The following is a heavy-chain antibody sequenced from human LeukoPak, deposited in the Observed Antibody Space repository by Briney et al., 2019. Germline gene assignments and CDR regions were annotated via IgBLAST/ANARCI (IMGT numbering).Heavy chain of an antibody. Sequence: GGSPRLSCAASGVTFCTYWMHWGRQAPGKGLVWVSRFKSDGSSTRYADSVKVRFTVSRDNAKNTVYLQMNSLRAEDTAVYYCATSRTFDYWGQGTLVTVSS. CDR1: GVTFCTYW. D-gene: IGHD2-8*01. J-gene: IGHJ4*02. V-gene: IGHV3-74*01. CDR3: ATSRTFDY. CDR2: FKSDGSST.